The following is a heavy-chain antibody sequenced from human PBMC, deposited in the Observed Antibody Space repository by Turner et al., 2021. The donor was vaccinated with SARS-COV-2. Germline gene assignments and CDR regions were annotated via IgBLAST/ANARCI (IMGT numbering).Heavy chain of an antibody. J-gene: IGHJ3*02. D-gene: IGHD2-2*02. CDR1: GLTFSSYN. CDR3: ARAGIGYCTSTSCYMGAFDI. Sequence: EVQLVESGGGMVKPGGSLRLSCAASGLTFSSYNMPWVRQATGKGLEWVSGIGTAGDTYYPGSVKGRFTISRENAKNSLYLKMNSLRAGDTAVYYCARAGIGYCTSTSCYMGAFDIWGQGTMVTVSS. CDR2: IGTAGDT. V-gene: IGHV3-13*01.